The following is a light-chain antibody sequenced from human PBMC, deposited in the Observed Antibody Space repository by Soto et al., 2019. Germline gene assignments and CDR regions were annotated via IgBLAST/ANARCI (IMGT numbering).Light chain of an antibody. V-gene: IGKV3-15*01. CDR2: AAS. CDR1: QSVSTN. CDR3: HQYFSWPRGT. Sequence: EIVMTQSPATLSVSPGERGTLSCRARQSVSTNLAWYQQKPGQTPRLLISAASTRATGIPARISGSGSGTEFTLTISSLQSEDFAVYYCHQYFSWPRGTFGQGTKVEVK. J-gene: IGKJ1*01.